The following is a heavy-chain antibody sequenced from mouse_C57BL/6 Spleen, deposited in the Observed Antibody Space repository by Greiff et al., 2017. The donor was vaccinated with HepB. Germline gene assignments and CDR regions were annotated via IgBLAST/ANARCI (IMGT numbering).Heavy chain of an antibody. D-gene: IGHD1-1*01. J-gene: IGHJ2*01. CDR2: IYPRSGNT. V-gene: IGHV1-81*01. CDR3: ARRVYYGSSYPYFDY. CDR1: GYTFTSYG. Sequence: QVQLQQSGAELARPGASVKLSCKASGYTFTSYGISWVKQRTGQGLEWIGEIYPRSGNTYYNEKFKGKATLTADKSSSTAYMELRSLTSEDSAVYFCARRVYYGSSYPYFDYWGQGTTLTVSS.